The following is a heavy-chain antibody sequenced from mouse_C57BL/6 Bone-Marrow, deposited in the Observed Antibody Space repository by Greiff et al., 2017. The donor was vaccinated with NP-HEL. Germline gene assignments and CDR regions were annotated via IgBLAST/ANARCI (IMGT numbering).Heavy chain of an antibody. CDR3: ARRGLTDYAMDY. CDR2: INYDGSST. Sequence: EVKLVESEGGLVQPGSSMKLSCTASGFTFSDYYMAWVRQVPEKGLEWVANINYDGSSTYYLDSLKSRFIISRDNAKNILYLQMSSLKSEDTATYYCARRGLTDYAMDYWGQGTSVTVSS. V-gene: IGHV5-16*02. J-gene: IGHJ4*01. D-gene: IGHD1-1*01. CDR1: GFTFSDYY.